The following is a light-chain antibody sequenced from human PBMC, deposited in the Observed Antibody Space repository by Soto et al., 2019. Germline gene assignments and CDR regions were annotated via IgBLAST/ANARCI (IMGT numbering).Light chain of an antibody. CDR1: SSDVGGYDY. Sequence: QSALTQPASVSGSPGQSITISCTGTSSDVGGYDYVSWYQRHPGKAPRLMIYDVTNRPSGVSDRFSGSKSGNTAPLTISGLQTEDEADYYCSSHTRSSAVVFGAGTKLTVL. V-gene: IGLV2-14*03. CDR3: SSHTRSSAVV. J-gene: IGLJ2*01. CDR2: DVT.